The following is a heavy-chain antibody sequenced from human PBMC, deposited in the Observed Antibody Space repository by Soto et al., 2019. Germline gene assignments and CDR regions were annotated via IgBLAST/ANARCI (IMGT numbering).Heavy chain of an antibody. CDR1: GYTFTSYA. V-gene: IGHV1-3*01. J-gene: IGHJ6*02. Sequence: GASVKVSCKASGYTFTSYAMHWVRQAPGQRLEWMGWINAGNGNTKYSQKFQGRVTITRDTSASTAYMELSSLRSEDTAVYYCARELDSGLLWFGEHYYSYGMDVWGQGTTVTVAS. CDR2: INAGNGNT. D-gene: IGHD3-10*01. CDR3: ARELDSGLLWFGEHYYSYGMDV.